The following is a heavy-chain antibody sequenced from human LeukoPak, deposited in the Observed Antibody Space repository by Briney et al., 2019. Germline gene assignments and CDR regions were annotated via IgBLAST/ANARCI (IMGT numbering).Heavy chain of an antibody. CDR2: ISTSSSYI. CDR3: AKDYRYYYDNVGTSPFDY. V-gene: IGHV3-21*04. J-gene: IGHJ4*02. Sequence: GGSLRLSCAASGFTFSSYSMNWVRQAPGKGLEWVSFISTSSSYIYYADSLKGRFTISRDNAKKSLYLQMNSLRAEDTAVYYCAKDYRYYYDNVGTSPFDYWGQGTLITVSS. CDR1: GFTFSSYS. D-gene: IGHD3-22*01.